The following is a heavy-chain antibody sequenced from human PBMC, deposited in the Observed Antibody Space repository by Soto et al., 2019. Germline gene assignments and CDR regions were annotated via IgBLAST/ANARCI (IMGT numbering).Heavy chain of an antibody. J-gene: IGHJ5*02. Sequence: LSLTCTVSGGSISSYYWSWIRQPPGKGLEWIGYIYYSGSTNYNPSLKSRVTISVDTSKNQFPLKLSSVTAADTAVYYCTREQSDDNYFDPWGQGTQVTVSS. V-gene: IGHV4-59*01. CDR2: IYYSGST. CDR1: GGSISSYY. D-gene: IGHD6-19*01. CDR3: TREQSDDNYFDP.